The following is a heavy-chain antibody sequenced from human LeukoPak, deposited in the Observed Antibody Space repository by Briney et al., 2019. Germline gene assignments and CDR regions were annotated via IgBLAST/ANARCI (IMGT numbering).Heavy chain of an antibody. CDR3: ALIVATMGNFDY. CDR2: ISGSGGST. V-gene: IGHV3-23*01. J-gene: IGHJ4*02. Sequence: GGSLRLSCAASGVNFSSCAMSWVRQAPGKGLEWVSAISGSGGSTYYADSVKGRFTISRDNSKNTLYLQMNSLRAEDTAVYYCALIVATMGNFDYWGQGTLVTVSS. D-gene: IGHD5-12*01. CDR1: GVNFSSCA.